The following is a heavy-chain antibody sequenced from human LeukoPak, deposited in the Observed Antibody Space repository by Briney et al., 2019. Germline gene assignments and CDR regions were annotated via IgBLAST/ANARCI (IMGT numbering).Heavy chain of an antibody. D-gene: IGHD6-6*01. Sequence: WVRXXXXKXXEWXANIRQDGSDKYYVDSVKGRFTVSRDNAKNTLYLQVNNLRAEDTAVYYCARGPNSNWSGLDFWGQGTLLTVSS. J-gene: IGHJ4*02. V-gene: IGHV3-7*01. CDR3: ARGPNSNWSGLDF. CDR2: IRQDGSDK.